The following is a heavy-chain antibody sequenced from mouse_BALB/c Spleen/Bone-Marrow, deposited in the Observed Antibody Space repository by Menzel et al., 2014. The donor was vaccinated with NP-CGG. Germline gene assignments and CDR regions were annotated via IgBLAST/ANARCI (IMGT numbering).Heavy chain of an antibody. CDR2: INPGSGGT. CDR3: AREVRRNYAMDY. CDR1: GYAFTNYL. D-gene: IGHD2-14*01. Sequence: QVQLQQSGAELVRPGTSVKVSCKASGYAFTNYLIERVKQRPGQGLEWIGVINPGSGGTNYNEKFKGKATLTADKSSSTAYMQLSSLTSDDSAVYFCAREVRRNYAMDYWGQGTSVTVSS. J-gene: IGHJ4*01. V-gene: IGHV1-54*03.